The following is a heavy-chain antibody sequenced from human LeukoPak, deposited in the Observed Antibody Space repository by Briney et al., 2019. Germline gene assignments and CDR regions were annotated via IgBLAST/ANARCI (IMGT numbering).Heavy chain of an antibody. V-gene: IGHV3-33*01. Sequence: GGPLRLSCAASGFTFSNSGMHWVRQAPGKGLEWVAVIWYDGSYKYYADSVKGRFTISRDNSKNTLYLQMNSLRAEDTAVYYCARDSKGGLGYYFDYWGQGTLVTVSS. CDR1: GFTFSNSG. CDR3: ARDSKGGLGYYFDY. D-gene: IGHD3-16*01. J-gene: IGHJ4*02. CDR2: IWYDGSYK.